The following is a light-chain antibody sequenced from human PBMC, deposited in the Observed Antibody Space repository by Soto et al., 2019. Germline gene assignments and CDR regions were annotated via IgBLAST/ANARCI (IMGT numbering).Light chain of an antibody. V-gene: IGLV2-14*01. CDR2: DVS. Sequence: QSVLTQPASVSGSPGQSITISCTGTSSDVGGYNYVSWYQQHPGKAPKLMIYDVSNRPSGVSNRFSGSKSGNTASLTISGLQAEDEADDYCSSYTSSSTLVFGGGTKVTVL. CDR1: SSDVGGYNY. CDR3: SSYTSSSTLV. J-gene: IGLJ2*01.